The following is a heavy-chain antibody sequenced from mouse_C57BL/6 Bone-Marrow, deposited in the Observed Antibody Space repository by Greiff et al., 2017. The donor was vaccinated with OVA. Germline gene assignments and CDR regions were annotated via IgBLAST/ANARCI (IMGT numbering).Heavy chain of an antibody. V-gene: IGHV1-66*01. CDR1: GYSFTRYY. Sequence: QVQLQQSGPELVKPGASVKISCKASGYSFTRYYIHWVKQRPGQGLEWIGWIYPGSGTTKYNEKFKGKATLTADTSASTAYMQLSSLTSEDSAVYYCARDRYAMDYWGQGTSVTVSS. J-gene: IGHJ4*01. CDR2: IYPGSGTT. CDR3: ARDRYAMDY. D-gene: IGHD2-14*01.